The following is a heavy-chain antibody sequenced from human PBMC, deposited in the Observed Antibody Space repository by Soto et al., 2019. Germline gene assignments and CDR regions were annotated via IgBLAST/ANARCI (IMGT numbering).Heavy chain of an antibody. CDR1: GGSISSGDYY. CDR2: IYYSGST. D-gene: IGHD6-13*01. CDR3: ARLSGIAAAGPAPEDY. V-gene: IGHV4-30-4*01. Sequence: TLSLTCTVSGGSISSGDYYWSWIRQPPGKGLEWIGYIYYSGSTYYNPSLKSRVTISVDTSKNQFSLKLSSVTAADTAVYYCARLSGIAAAGPAPEDYWGQGTLVTVS. J-gene: IGHJ4*02.